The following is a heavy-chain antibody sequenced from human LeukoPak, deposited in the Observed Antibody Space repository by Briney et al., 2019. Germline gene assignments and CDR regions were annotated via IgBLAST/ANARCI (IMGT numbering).Heavy chain of an antibody. CDR1: GFTFSSYG. D-gene: IGHD3-22*01. CDR3: AKGKDSSGYLDAFDI. V-gene: IGHV3-33*06. Sequence: GRSLRLSCAASGFTFSSYGMHWVRQAPGKGLEWVAVIWYDGSNKYYADSVKGRYTISRDNSKNTLYLQMNSLRAEDTAVYYCAKGKDSSGYLDAFDIWGQGTMVTVSS. CDR2: IWYDGSNK. J-gene: IGHJ3*02.